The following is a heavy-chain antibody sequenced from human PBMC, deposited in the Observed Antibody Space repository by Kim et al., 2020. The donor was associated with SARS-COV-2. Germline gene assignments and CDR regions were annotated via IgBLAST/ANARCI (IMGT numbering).Heavy chain of an antibody. Sequence: GGSLRLSCAASGFTFSSYGIHWVRQAPGKGLEWVAVISYDGSNKYYADSVKGRFTISRDNSKNTLYLQMNSLRAEDTAVYYCAKGEQQLVGGMDVWGQGT. J-gene: IGHJ6*02. CDR3: AKGEQQLVGGMDV. CDR1: GFTFSSYG. V-gene: IGHV3-30*18. CDR2: ISYDGSNK. D-gene: IGHD6-13*01.